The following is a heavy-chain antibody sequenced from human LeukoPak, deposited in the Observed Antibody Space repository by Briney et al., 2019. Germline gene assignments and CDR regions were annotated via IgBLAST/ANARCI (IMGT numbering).Heavy chain of an antibody. D-gene: IGHD3-16*01. CDR3: ARDRNGGNFDY. J-gene: IGHJ4*02. V-gene: IGHV4-30-4*08. CDR2: IYYSGST. Sequence: TSQTLSLTCTVSGGSISSGDYYWSWIRQPPGKGLEWIGYIYYSGSTYYNPSLKSRVTISVDTSKNQFSLKLSSVTAADTAMYYCARDRNGGNFDYWGQGTLVTVSS. CDR1: GGSISSGDYY.